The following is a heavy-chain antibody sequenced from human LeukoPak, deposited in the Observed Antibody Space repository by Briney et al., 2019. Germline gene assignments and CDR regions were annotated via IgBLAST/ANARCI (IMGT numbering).Heavy chain of an antibody. CDR2: INPNSGGT. CDR1: GYTFTGYY. CDR3: ARVIPIAARRGGGEAFDI. V-gene: IGHV1-2*02. Sequence: ASVKVSCKASGYTFTGYYMHWVRQAPGQGLEWKGWINPNSGGTNYAQKFQGRVTMTRDTSISTAYMELSRLRSGDTAVYYCARVIPIAARRGGGEAFDIWGQGTMVTVSS. J-gene: IGHJ3*02. D-gene: IGHD6-6*01.